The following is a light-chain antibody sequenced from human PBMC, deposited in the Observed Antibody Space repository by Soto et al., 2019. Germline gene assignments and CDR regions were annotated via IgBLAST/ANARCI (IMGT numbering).Light chain of an antibody. V-gene: IGLV1-44*01. CDR3: AAWDDSLNGRV. CDR1: SSHIGSNT. CDR2: SNS. J-gene: IGLJ1*01. Sequence: QSALTQPPSASGTPGQRVTTSCSGSSSHIGSNTVNWYQHLPGTAPKLLIYSNSQRPSGVPDRFSGSKSGTSASLAISGLQSEDEADYSCAAWDDSLNGRVFGTGTKSPS.